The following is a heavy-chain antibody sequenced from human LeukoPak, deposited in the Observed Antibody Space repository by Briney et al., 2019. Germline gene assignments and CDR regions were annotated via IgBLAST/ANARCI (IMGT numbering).Heavy chain of an antibody. CDR2: ISGSGGST. Sequence: GGSLRLSCAASGFTFSSYSMNWVRQAPGKGLEWVSAISGSGGSTYYADSVKGRFTISRDNSKNTLYLQMNSLRAEDTAVYYCAKGGTMIVVVSGDYWGQGTLVTVSS. J-gene: IGHJ4*02. V-gene: IGHV3-23*01. CDR3: AKGGTMIVVVSGDY. D-gene: IGHD3-22*01. CDR1: GFTFSSYS.